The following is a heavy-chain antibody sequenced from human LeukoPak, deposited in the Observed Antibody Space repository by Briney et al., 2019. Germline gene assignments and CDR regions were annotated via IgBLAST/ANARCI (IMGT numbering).Heavy chain of an antibody. CDR1: GGSFSGYY. CDR2: INHSGST. V-gene: IGHV4-34*01. D-gene: IGHD5-18*01. J-gene: IGHJ4*02. CDR3: AIFGNTAMGIEYFDY. Sequence: PSETLSLTCAVYGGSFSGYYWSWIRQPPGKGLEWIGEINHSGSTNYNPSLKSRVTISVDTSKNQFSLKLSSVTAADTAVYSCAIFGNTAMGIEYFDYWGQGTLVTVS.